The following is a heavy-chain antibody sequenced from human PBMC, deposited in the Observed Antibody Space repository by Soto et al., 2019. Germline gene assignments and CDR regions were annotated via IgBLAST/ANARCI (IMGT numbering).Heavy chain of an antibody. D-gene: IGHD1-1*01. CDR3: ARDPENLNDPKEHFDY. J-gene: IGHJ4*02. Sequence: QVQLVQSGAEVKKPGSSVKVSCKASGVTFSSYTISWVRQAPGLGPEWMGRSIPVLGIANYAQKFQRRVTITADKATSKAHMELSSLRSEDTAVYYCARDPENLNDPKEHFDYWGQGTLVTVSS. CDR1: GVTFSSYT. CDR2: SIPVLGIA. V-gene: IGHV1-69*08.